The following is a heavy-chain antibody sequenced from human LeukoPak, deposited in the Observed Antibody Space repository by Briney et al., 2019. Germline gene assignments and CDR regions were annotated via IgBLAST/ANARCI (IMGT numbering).Heavy chain of an antibody. CDR3: ARGTDYYDSRGYVYFDL. D-gene: IGHD3-22*01. V-gene: IGHV3-21*01. J-gene: IGHJ2*01. CDR2: ISGTRNYI. Sequence: NPRGSLRLSCAASGFSFSSHSMNWVRQALGKGLWGGSSISGTRNYIFYADSVKGRFTTSRDNAKNSLYLQMNSLRAEDTALYYCARGTDYYDSRGYVYFDLWGRGTLVTVSS. CDR1: GFSFSSHS.